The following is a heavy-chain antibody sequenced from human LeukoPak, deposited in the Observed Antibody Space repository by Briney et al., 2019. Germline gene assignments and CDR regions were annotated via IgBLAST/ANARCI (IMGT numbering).Heavy chain of an antibody. CDR2: ISGYNGNT. Sequence: ASVKVSCKSSGYSFTSHGISWVRQAPGQGLEWMGWISGYNGNTNYAQKFHGRVTMTTDAYTRTAHMEVRGLRADDTAVYYCARGGWITGMDYWGQGTLVTVSS. V-gene: IGHV1-18*01. D-gene: IGHD5-12*01. CDR3: ARGGWITGMDY. CDR1: GYSFTSHG. J-gene: IGHJ4*02.